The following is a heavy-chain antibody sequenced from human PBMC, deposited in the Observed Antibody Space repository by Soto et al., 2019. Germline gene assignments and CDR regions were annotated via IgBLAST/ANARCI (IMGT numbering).Heavy chain of an antibody. D-gene: IGHD2-8*01. CDR3: ARTGLQIVQATSYYYGLDV. V-gene: IGHV3-33*01. CDR1: GFTFNSFG. Sequence: QVQLVESGGGVVQPGTSLRLSCEASGFTFNSFGMHWVRQAPGKGLEWVAMIWHDGTNRYYVDSVKGRFTNSRDNSKDTLYLQMNNLRAEDTAVYYCARTGLQIVQATSYYYGLDVWGQGTTVTVSS. CDR2: IWHDGTNR. J-gene: IGHJ6*02.